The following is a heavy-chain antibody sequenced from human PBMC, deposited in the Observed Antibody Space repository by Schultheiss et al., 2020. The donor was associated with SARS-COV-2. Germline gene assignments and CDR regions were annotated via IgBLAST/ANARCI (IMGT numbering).Heavy chain of an antibody. J-gene: IGHJ3*02. Sequence: ASVKVSCKASGYTFTSYGISWVRQAPGQGLEWMGIINPSGGSTSYAQKFQGRVTMTRDTSTSTVYMELSSLRSEDTAVYYCASLLNIVVVPAAMPETFDIWGQGTMVTVSS. CDR2: INPSGGST. V-gene: IGHV1-46*01. CDR3: ASLLNIVVVPAAMPETFDI. CDR1: GYTFTSYG. D-gene: IGHD2-2*01.